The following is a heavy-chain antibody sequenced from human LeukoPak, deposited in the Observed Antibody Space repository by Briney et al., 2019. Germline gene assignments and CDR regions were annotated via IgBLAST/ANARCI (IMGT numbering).Heavy chain of an antibody. CDR1: GGSFSGYY. Sequence: PSETLSLTCAVYGGSFSGYYWSWIRQPPGKGLEWIGEINHSGSTNYNPSLKSRVTISVDTSKNQFSLKLSSVTAADTAVYYCARLRDSSGYFDYWGQGTLVTVSS. V-gene: IGHV4-34*01. CDR3: ARLRDSSGYFDY. CDR2: INHSGST. J-gene: IGHJ4*02. D-gene: IGHD3-22*01.